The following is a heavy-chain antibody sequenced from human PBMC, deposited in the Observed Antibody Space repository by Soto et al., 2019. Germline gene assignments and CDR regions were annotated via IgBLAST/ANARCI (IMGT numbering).Heavy chain of an antibody. CDR1: GGTFSSYA. Sequence: GASVKVSCKASGGTFSSYAISWVRQAPGQGLEWMGGIIPIFGTANYAHNFQGRVTITADESTSTAYMELSSLRSEDTAVYYCARAGDRSDWYSYWGQGTLVTVSS. D-gene: IGHD6-19*01. J-gene: IGHJ4*02. CDR2: IIPIFGTA. CDR3: ARAGDRSDWYSY. V-gene: IGHV1-69*13.